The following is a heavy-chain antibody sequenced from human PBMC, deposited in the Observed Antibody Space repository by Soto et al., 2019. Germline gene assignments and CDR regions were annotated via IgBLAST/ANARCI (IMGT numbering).Heavy chain of an antibody. CDR2: ISGSGRTI. J-gene: IGHJ6*02. CDR3: AKVRPSYYYGMDV. V-gene: IGHV3-23*01. CDR1: GLDFSSEV. Sequence: GESLKISCXASGLDFSSEVMCWVRQAPGKGLEWVSSISGSGRTIYHADSMRGRFAISRDNSKNSLYLQLNNLRVDDTAVYYCAKVRPSYYYGMDVWGQGTTVTVSS.